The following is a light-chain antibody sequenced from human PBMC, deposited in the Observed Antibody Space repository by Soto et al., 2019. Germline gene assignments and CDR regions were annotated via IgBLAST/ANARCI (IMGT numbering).Light chain of an antibody. J-gene: IGKJ1*01. V-gene: IGKV3-20*01. CDR3: QQYGSSPPVT. Sequence: IVLPQSPGTLSLSPGERATLSCRASQTVTRSYLAWYQQKPGQAPRLLIYGASTRATGIPARFSGSGSGTDFTLTISRLEPEDFAVYYCQQYGSSPPVTFGQGTKVDIK. CDR1: QTVTRSY. CDR2: GAS.